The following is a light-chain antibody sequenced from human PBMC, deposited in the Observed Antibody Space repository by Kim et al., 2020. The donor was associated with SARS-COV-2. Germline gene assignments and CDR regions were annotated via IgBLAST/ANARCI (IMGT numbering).Light chain of an antibody. CDR2: AAS. V-gene: IGKV1-16*02. CDR3: QQYNSYPIN. J-gene: IGKJ5*01. Sequence: DIQMTQSPSSLSASVGDRVAITCWASQDIGNFLAWFQQKPGKAPKSLIYAASSLQSGVPSKFSGSGSGTDFTLTISSLQPEDFAIYYCQQYNSYPINFGQGTRLGIK. CDR1: QDIGNF.